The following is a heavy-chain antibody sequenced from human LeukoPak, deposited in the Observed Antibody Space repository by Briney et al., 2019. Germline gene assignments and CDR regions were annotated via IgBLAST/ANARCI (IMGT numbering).Heavy chain of an antibody. CDR3: ARGERDGDPDS. V-gene: IGHV1-2*02. Sequence: ASVEVSCKASGYTFTAYYIHWVRQAPGQGLEWMGWINPNSGGTNYAQKIQGRVTMARDTSNNTAYMELSRLRSDDTAVYYCARGERDGDPDSWGQGTLVTVSS. D-gene: IGHD4-17*01. CDR1: GYTFTAYY. J-gene: IGHJ4*02. CDR2: INPNSGGT.